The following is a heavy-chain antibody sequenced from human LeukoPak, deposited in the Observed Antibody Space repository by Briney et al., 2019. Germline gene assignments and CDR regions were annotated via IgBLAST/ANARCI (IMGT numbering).Heavy chain of an antibody. CDR2: IYYSGST. Sequence: SETLSLTCTVSGGSISSYYWSWIRQPPGKGLEWIGYIYYSGSTNYNPSLKSRVTISVDTSKNQFSLKLSSVTAADTAVYYCARVKKGYCYDSSGYCYFDYWGQGTLVTVSS. CDR1: GGSISSYY. D-gene: IGHD3-22*01. J-gene: IGHJ4*02. CDR3: ARVKKGYCYDSSGYCYFDY. V-gene: IGHV4-59*01.